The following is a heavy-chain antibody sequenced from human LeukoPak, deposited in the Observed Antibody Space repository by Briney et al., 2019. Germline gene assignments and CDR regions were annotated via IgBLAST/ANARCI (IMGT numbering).Heavy chain of an antibody. D-gene: IGHD1-1*01. CDR1: GFTFSTYT. CDR2: INGRGGDT. J-gene: IGHJ4*02. CDR3: AKDRAGTPWAD. V-gene: IGHV3-23*01. Sequence: GGSLRLSCAASGFTFSTYTMTWVRQAPGNGLECVSTINGRGGDTYYADSVKGRFTISRDNSRNTVYLQMNSLRAEDTAVYYCAKDRAGTPWADWGQGTLVAVSS.